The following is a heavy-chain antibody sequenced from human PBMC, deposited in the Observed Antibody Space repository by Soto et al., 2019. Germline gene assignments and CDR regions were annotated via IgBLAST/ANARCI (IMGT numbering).Heavy chain of an antibody. CDR3: ARVYSSSWYSLDY. D-gene: IGHD6-13*01. V-gene: IGHV3-53*01. CDR1: GFTVSSNY. CDR2: IYSGGST. J-gene: IGHJ4*02. Sequence: PGGSLRLSCAASGFTVSSNYMSWVRQAPGKGLEWVSVIYSGGSTYYADSVKGRFTISRDNSKNTLYLQMNSLRAEDTAVYYCARVYSSSWYSLDYWGQGTLVTVSS.